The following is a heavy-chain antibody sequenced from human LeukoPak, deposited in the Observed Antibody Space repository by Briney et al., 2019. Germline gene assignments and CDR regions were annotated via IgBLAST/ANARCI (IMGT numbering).Heavy chain of an antibody. CDR2: ISSSNNTI. V-gene: IGHV3-48*02. D-gene: IGHD2-21*02. Sequence: VGSLRLSCAASGFTFSSYSMNWVRQAPGKGLEWVSYISSSNNTIYYADSVKGRFTISRDNAKNSLYLQMNSLRDEDTAVYYCARSTYCGGDCYPALGYWGQGTPVTVSS. CDR3: ARSTYCGGDCYPALGY. CDR1: GFTFSSYS. J-gene: IGHJ4*02.